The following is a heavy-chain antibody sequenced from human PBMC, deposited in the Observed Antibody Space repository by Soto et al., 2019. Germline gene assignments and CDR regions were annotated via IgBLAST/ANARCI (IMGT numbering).Heavy chain of an antibody. Sequence: ASVKVSCKASGYTFTSYDINWVRQATGQGLEWMGWMNPNSGNTGYAQKFQGRVTMTRNTSISTAYMELSSLRSEDTAVYYCARDEKNYYDSSGYSNWFDPWGQGTLVTVSS. J-gene: IGHJ5*02. V-gene: IGHV1-8*01. CDR1: GYTFTSYD. CDR2: MNPNSGNT. D-gene: IGHD3-22*01. CDR3: ARDEKNYYDSSGYSNWFDP.